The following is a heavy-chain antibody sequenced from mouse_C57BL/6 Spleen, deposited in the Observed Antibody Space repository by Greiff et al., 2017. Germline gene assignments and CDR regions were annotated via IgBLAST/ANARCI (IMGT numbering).Heavy chain of an antibody. J-gene: IGHJ3*01. Sequence: EVQLQQSGPGLVKPGASVKISCKASGYTFTDYSMNWVRQSPGKSLEWIGDISPNSGGTSYHQKFKGKATLTVDKSSSTAYMELRSLTSEDAAVQYCARLGYGRRGGFAYWGQGTLVTVSA. CDR3: ARLGYGRRGGFAY. V-gene: IGHV1-26*01. CDR1: GYTFTDYS. D-gene: IGHD1-1*01. CDR2: ISPNSGGT.